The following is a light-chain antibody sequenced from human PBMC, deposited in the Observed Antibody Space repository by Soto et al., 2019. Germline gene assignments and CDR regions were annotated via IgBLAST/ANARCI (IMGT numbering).Light chain of an antibody. J-gene: IGKJ2*01. CDR3: QQYGSSPST. CDR1: QSVSSSY. CDR2: GAS. Sequence: DIVLTQSPGTLSLSPGERATLSCRASQSVSSSYLAWYQQNPGQAPRLLIYGASSRATGIPDRFSGSGSGTDFTLTISRLEPEDCAVYYCQQYGSSPSTFGQGTKLEIK. V-gene: IGKV3-20*01.